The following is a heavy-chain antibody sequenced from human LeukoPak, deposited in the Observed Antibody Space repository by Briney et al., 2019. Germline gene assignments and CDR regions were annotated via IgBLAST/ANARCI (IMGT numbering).Heavy chain of an antibody. D-gene: IGHD5-18*01. CDR3: ARGGDTAMVD. CDR1: GYTFTGYY. J-gene: IGHJ4*02. Sequence: ASVKVSCTASGYTFTGYYMHWVRQAPGQGLEWMGWINPNSGGTNYAQKLQGRVTMTTDKSTSTAYMELRSLRSDHTAVHYSARGGDTAMVDWGQGTLVTVSS. CDR2: INPNSGGT. V-gene: IGHV1-2*02.